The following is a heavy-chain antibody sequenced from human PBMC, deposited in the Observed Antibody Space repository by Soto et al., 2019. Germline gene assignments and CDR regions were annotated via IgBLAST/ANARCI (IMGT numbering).Heavy chain of an antibody. Sequence: GGSLRLSCAATGFAFSTYGMHWVRQAPGKGREWVSTTGASGRTTYYADSVKGRFTVSRDNSKNTLDLQMSSLRADDTAVYYCATVHNTSRSFDYWGQGTLVTVS. J-gene: IGHJ4*02. CDR1: GFAFSTYG. CDR3: ATVHNTSRSFDY. V-gene: IGHV3-23*01. CDR2: TGASGRTT. D-gene: IGHD1-20*01.